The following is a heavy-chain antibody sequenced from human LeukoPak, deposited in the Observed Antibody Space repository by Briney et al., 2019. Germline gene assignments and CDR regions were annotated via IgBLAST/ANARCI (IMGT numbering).Heavy chain of an antibody. V-gene: IGHV4-34*01. CDR3: ARSYSSGWYTGGGEYFQH. CDR1: GGSFSGYY. J-gene: IGHJ1*01. CDR2: INHSGST. Sequence: SETLSLTCAVYGGSFSGYYWSWIRQPPGKGLEWIGEINHSGSTNYNPSLKSRVTISVDTSKNQFSLKLSSVTAADTAVYYCARSYSSGWYTGGGEYFQHWGQGTLVTVSS. D-gene: IGHD6-19*01.